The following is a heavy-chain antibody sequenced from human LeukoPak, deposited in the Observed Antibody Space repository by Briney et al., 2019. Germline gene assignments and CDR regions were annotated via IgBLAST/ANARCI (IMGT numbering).Heavy chain of an antibody. Sequence: PGGSLRLSCAASGFTFSSYAMSWVRQAPGKGLEWVSAISGSGGSTYYADSVKGRFTISRDNSKNTLYLQMNSLRAEDTAVYYCAKGPSKLGYCSGGSCYSGVYWGQGTLVTVSS. CDR3: AKGPSKLGYCSGGSCYSGVY. J-gene: IGHJ4*02. D-gene: IGHD2-15*01. V-gene: IGHV3-23*01. CDR2: ISGSGGST. CDR1: GFTFSSYA.